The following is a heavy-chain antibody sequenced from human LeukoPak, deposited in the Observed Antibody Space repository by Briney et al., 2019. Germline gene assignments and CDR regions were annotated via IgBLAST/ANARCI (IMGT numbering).Heavy chain of an antibody. Sequence: ASVKVSCKASGYTFTRYYMHWVRQAPGQGLEWMGIINPSGGSTSYAQKFQGRVTMTRDTSTSTVYMELSSLRVEDTAAYYCARYLGGRNAFDIWGQGTMVTVSS. V-gene: IGHV1-46*01. CDR1: GYTFTRYY. J-gene: IGHJ3*02. D-gene: IGHD3-16*01. CDR2: INPSGGST. CDR3: ARYLGGRNAFDI.